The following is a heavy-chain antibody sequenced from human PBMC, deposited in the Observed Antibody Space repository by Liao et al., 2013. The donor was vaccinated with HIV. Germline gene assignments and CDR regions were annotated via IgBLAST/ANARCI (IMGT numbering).Heavy chain of an antibody. D-gene: IGHD1-26*01. CDR2: INHRGST. CDR1: GGSISSYY. Sequence: QVQLQQWGAGLLKPSETLSLTCTVSGGSISSYYWSWIRQPPGKGLEWIGEINHRGSTNYNPSLKTRVTISVHTSKNQFSLKLSSVTAADTAVYYCARDRGSYYVYYAFDIWGQGTMVTVSS. J-gene: IGHJ3*02. V-gene: IGHV4-34*01. CDR3: ARDRGSYYVYYAFDI.